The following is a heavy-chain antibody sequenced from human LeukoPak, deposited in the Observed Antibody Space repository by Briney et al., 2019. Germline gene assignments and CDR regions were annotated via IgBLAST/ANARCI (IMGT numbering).Heavy chain of an antibody. CDR2: IIPIFGTA. CDR3: ASHPPYCSGGSCPYYFDY. D-gene: IGHD2-15*01. CDR1: GGTFSSYA. Sequence: SVKVSCKASGGTFSSYAISWVRQAPGQGLEWMGRIIPIFGTANYAQKFQGRVTITTDESTSTAYMELSSLRSEDTAVYYCASHPPYCSGGSCPYYFDYWGQGTLVTVSS. V-gene: IGHV1-69*05. J-gene: IGHJ4*02.